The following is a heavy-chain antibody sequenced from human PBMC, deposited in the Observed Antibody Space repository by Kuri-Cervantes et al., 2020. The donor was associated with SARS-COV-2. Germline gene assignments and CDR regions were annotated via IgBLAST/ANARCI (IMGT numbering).Heavy chain of an antibody. CDR3: ARVPQGVAGSAFDI. CDR1: GYSISSGYY. D-gene: IGHD6-19*01. V-gene: IGHV4-61*01. Sequence: SDTLSLTCAVSGYSISSGYYWGWIRQPPGKGLEWIGYIYYSGSTNYNPSLKSRVTISVDTSKNQFSLKLSSVTAADTAVYYCARVPQGVAGSAFDIWGQGTMVTVSS. CDR2: IYYSGST. J-gene: IGHJ3*02.